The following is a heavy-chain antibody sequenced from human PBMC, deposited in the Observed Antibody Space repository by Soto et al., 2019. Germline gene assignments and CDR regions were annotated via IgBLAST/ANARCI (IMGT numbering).Heavy chain of an antibody. CDR3: ARRERYYGSPGWFDP. CDR1: GGSISSFTYY. CDR2: VYYNENT. V-gene: IGHV4-39*01. D-gene: IGHD3-10*01. Sequence: SDTLSLTYSGSGGSISSFTYYWGWIRQPPGKGLEWIGTVYYNENTYYNPSLKSRVTITVDTAKNQFSLNLRSVTAADTAMYFCARRERYYGSPGWFDPWGPGTLVTVSS. J-gene: IGHJ5*02.